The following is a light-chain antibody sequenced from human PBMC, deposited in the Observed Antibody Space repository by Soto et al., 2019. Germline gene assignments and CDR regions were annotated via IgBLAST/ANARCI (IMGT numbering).Light chain of an antibody. V-gene: IGLV2-8*01. CDR2: DVT. CDR1: SSDVGGYNF. J-gene: IGLJ2*01. CDR3: SSYAGSSSTVA. Sequence: QSALTQPPSASGSPGQSVTISCTWASSDVGGYNFVSWYQHHPGKAPRLMIYDVTQRPSGVPDRFSGSKSGNTASLNVSGLQVDDESYYYRSSYAGSSSTVAFGGGTKVTV.